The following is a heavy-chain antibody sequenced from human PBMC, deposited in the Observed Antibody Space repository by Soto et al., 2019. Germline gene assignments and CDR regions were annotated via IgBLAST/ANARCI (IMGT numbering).Heavy chain of an antibody. CDR3: ARAGYYDILTGYYSPSGFDY. V-gene: IGHV1-18*01. J-gene: IGHJ4*02. D-gene: IGHD3-9*01. CDR1: GYTLTNFA. Sequence: QIQLVQSGPEVKMPGASVKVSCKASGYTLTNFAISWVRQAPGQGLEWMGWISGYNGITNYARKFQGRVTMTTDTSTSTDYMELRSLRSDDTAVYYCARAGYYDILTGYYSPSGFDYWGQGTLVTVSS. CDR2: ISGYNGIT.